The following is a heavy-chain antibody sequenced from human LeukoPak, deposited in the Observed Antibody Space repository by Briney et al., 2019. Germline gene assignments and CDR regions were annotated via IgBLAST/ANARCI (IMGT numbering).Heavy chain of an antibody. CDR3: ARVNGYSYAVYGYFDY. V-gene: IGHV4-61*02. J-gene: IGHJ4*02. D-gene: IGHD5-18*01. Sequence: KPSETLSLTCTVSGGSISSSSYYWSWIRQPAGKGLEWIGRIYTSGSTNYNPSLKSRVTMSVDTSKNQFSLKLSSVTAADTAVYYCARVNGYSYAVYGYFDYWGQGTLVTVSS. CDR1: GGSISSSSYY. CDR2: IYTSGST.